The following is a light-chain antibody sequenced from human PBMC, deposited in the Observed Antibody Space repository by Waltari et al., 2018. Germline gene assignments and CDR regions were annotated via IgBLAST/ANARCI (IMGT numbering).Light chain of an antibody. V-gene: IGLV1-44*01. CDR2: SNN. CDR3: STWDDRLTGVV. Sequence: QSVLAQPPSASGTPGQRITTSCSGSSPNLGSNTLNLYQQSPGTAPRLLIYSNNQRPSGVPDRFSASKSGSAAALAISGLHSEDEADYYCSTWDDRLTGVVFGGGTKVTVL. J-gene: IGLJ2*01. CDR1: SPNLGSNT.